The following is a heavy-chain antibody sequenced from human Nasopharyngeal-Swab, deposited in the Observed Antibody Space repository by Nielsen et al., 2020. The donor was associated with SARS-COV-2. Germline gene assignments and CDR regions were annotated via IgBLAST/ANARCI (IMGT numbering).Heavy chain of an antibody. V-gene: IGHV4-31*02. J-gene: IGHJ6*03. Sequence: RQAPGKGLEWIGYIYYSGSTYYNPSLKSRVTISVDTSKNQFSLKLSSVTAADTAMYYCARVSRYYYMDVWGKGTTVTVSS. CDR3: ARVSRYYYMDV. CDR2: IYYSGST.